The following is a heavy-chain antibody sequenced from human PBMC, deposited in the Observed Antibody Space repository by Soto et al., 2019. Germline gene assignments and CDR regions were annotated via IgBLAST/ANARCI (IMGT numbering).Heavy chain of an antibody. J-gene: IGHJ4*02. D-gene: IGHD3-3*01. CDR2: IIVSNGSP. Sequence: QVPLVQSGAEVKEPGASVRVSCKASGYTFTSHTLHWARQAPGQGLEWMGWIIVSNGSPRYAPQFQGRVTFGRDTSATTAYMELSSLTSEDTAVYYCAREPEDGVPGDYWGQGTLVVVSS. CDR1: GYTFTSHT. CDR3: AREPEDGVPGDY. V-gene: IGHV1-3*01.